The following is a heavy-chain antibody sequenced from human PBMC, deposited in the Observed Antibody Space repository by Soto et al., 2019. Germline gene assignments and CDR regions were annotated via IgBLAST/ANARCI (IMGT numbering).Heavy chain of an antibody. Sequence: GGSLRLSCVASGFDFRSYEMNWGRQAPGKGLEWVSNIRANDKSIYYADSVKGRVSVSRDNAKNSLFLEVNSLRVDDTAVYYCARETLRDAIDIWGQGTMVTVSS. J-gene: IGHJ3*02. CDR1: GFDFRSYE. CDR2: IRANDKSI. CDR3: ARETLRDAIDI. V-gene: IGHV3-48*03.